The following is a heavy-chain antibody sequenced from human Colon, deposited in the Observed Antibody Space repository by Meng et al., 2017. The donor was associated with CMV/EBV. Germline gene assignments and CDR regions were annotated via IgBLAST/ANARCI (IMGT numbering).Heavy chain of an antibody. Sequence: SETLSLTCTVSGGSISSYYWSWIRQSPEKGLEWLGHMYYTGSTNYNPALKSRVTISVDTSKRHLSLKVTSVTVAETAVYYCAGGRVAGAFDSWGQGSVVTVSS. CDR1: GGSISSYY. J-gene: IGHJ4*02. CDR3: AGGRVAGAFDS. D-gene: IGHD6-19*01. V-gene: IGHV4-59*12. CDR2: MYYTGST.